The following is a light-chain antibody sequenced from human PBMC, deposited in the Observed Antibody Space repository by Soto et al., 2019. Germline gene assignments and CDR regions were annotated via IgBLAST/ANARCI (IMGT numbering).Light chain of an antibody. CDR1: QSVSSN. Sequence: EIVMTQSPATLSVSPGERATLSCRASQSVSSNLAWYQQKPGQATRLLIYGASTRATGIPARFSGSGSVTEFTLTISSLQSEDFEVYYCQQYNNWPWTFGQGTKVEIK. J-gene: IGKJ1*01. V-gene: IGKV3-15*01. CDR2: GAS. CDR3: QQYNNWPWT.